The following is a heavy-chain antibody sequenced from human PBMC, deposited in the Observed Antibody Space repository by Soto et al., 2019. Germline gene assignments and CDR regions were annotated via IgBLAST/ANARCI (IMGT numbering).Heavy chain of an antibody. D-gene: IGHD3-9*01. CDR2: INPNGGST. CDR1: GYTFSSYY. V-gene: IGHV1-46*01. Sequence: QVQLVQSGAEVKKPGASVKVSCKASGYTFSSYYIHWVRQAPGQGLEWIGIINPNGGSTNYAQNFTGRLTVTRDTPTVTVYMDLSALTSVYSAMYYCAGGLGLGDCWGQGTLVTVSS. CDR3: AGGLGLGDC. J-gene: IGHJ4*02.